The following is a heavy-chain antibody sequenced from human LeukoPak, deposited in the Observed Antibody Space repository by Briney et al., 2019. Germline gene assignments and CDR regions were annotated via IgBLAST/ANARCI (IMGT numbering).Heavy chain of an antibody. CDR1: GYSFTSYG. V-gene: IGHV1-18*01. Sequence: GESLKISCKGSGYSFTSYGISWVRQAPGQGLEWMGWISAYNGNTNYAQKLQGRVTTTEDTSTDTAYMELSSLRSEDTAVYYCATGPKHTIYYWGQGTLVTVSS. J-gene: IGHJ4*02. CDR2: ISAYNGNT. D-gene: IGHD3-3*01. CDR3: ATGPKHTIYY.